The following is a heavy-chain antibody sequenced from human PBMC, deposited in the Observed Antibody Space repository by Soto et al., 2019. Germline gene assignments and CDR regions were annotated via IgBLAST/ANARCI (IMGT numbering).Heavy chain of an antibody. V-gene: IGHV3-33*01. CDR2: IWYDGSNK. Sequence: QVQLVESGGGVVQPGRSLRLSCAASGFTFSSYGMHLVRQAPGKGLEWVAVIWYDGSNKYYADSVKGRFTISRDNSKNTLYLQMNSLRYEYTAVYYCARQYSSIWDDAFDIWGQGTMVPVSS. CDR3: ARQYSSIWDDAFDI. CDR1: GFTFSSYG. D-gene: IGHD6-13*01. J-gene: IGHJ3*02.